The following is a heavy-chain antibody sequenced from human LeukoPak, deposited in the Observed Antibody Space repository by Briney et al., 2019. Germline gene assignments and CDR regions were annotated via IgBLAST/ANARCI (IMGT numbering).Heavy chain of an antibody. CDR3: ARDPYGGWYTALYYYYYYMDV. CDR2: INPSGGST. Sequence: ASVKVSCKASGYTFTSYYMHWVRQAPGQGLEWMGIINPSGGSTSYAQKLQGRVTMTTDTSTSTAYMELRSLRSDDTAVYYCARDPYGGWYTALYYYYYYMDVWGKGTTVTVSS. J-gene: IGHJ6*03. CDR1: GYTFTSYY. V-gene: IGHV1-46*01. D-gene: IGHD6-19*01.